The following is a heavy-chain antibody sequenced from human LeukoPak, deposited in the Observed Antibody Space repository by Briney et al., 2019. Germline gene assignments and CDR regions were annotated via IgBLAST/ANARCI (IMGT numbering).Heavy chain of an antibody. J-gene: IGHJ5*02. Sequence: SQTLSLTCTVSGGSISSCDYYWSWVPQPRGKGRVWFGYIYYSGGTYYNPSLKSRVAISVYTSKNQLSLKLSSVTAADTAVYYCARMYSGSYLNWFDPWGQGTLVTVSS. CDR3: ARMYSGSYLNWFDP. V-gene: IGHV4-30-4*08. D-gene: IGHD1-26*01. CDR1: GGSISSCDYY. CDR2: IYYSGGT.